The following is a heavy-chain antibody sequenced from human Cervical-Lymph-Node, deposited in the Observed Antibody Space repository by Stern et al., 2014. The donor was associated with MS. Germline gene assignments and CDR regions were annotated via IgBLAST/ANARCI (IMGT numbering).Heavy chain of an antibody. V-gene: IGHV1-2*02. Sequence: QVWLVESGAEVKKLGASVKVPCKASGYTFTGYYLHWVRQGPGPGLEWMGRVNPNSGDTKYAQNFHDRVTMNRDTSISTAYMELSRLRSDDTAVYFCARSLNWNDVEDYHYGLDVWGQGTTVTVSS. J-gene: IGHJ6*02. CDR3: ARSLNWNDVEDYHYGLDV. CDR2: VNPNSGDT. CDR1: GYTFTGYY. D-gene: IGHD1-1*01.